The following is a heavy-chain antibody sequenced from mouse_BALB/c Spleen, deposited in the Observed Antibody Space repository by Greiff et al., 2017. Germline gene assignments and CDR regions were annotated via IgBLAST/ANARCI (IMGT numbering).Heavy chain of an antibody. CDR2: ISYDGSN. J-gene: IGHJ2*01. CDR3: ASYYDYDFCYFDY. V-gene: IGHV3-6*02. Sequence: VQLKESGPGLVKPSQSLSLTCSVTGYSITSGYYWNWIRQFPGNKLEWMGYISYDGSNNYNPSLKNRISITRDTSKNQFFLKLNSVTTEDTATYYCASYYDYDFCYFDYWGQGTTLTVSS. CDR1: GYSITSGYY. D-gene: IGHD2-4*01.